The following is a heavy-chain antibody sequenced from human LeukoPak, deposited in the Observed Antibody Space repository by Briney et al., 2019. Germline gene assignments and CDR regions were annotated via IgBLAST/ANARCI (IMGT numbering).Heavy chain of an antibody. D-gene: IGHD5-18*01. CDR2: FDPEDGVT. CDR1: GYTLTELS. J-gene: IGHJ4*02. CDR3: ASATRGYSYGFDY. Sequence: ASVKVSCKVSGYTLTELSMHWVRQAPGKGLEWMGGFDPEDGVTIYAQKFQGRVTMTEDTSTDTAYMELSSLRSDDTAVYYCASATRGYSYGFDYWGQGTLVTVSS. V-gene: IGHV1-24*01.